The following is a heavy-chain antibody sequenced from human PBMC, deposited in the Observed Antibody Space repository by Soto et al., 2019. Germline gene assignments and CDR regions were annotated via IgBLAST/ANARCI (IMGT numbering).Heavy chain of an antibody. CDR2: IVVGSGNT. D-gene: IGHD3-22*01. V-gene: IGHV1-58*01. J-gene: IGHJ5*02. CDR3: AAKPDYYDSSGYYLNWFDP. Sequence: QMQLVQSGPEVKKPGTSVKVSCKASGFTFTSSAVQWVRQARGQRLEWIGWIVVGSGNTNYAQKFQERVTITRDMSTSTAYMELRSLRSEDTAVYYCAAKPDYYDSSGYYLNWFDPWGQGTLVTVSS. CDR1: GFTFTSSA.